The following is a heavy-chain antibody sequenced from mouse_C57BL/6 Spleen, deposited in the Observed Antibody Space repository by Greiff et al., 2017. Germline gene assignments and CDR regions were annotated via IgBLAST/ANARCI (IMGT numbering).Heavy chain of an antibody. V-gene: IGHV1-19*01. CDR2: INPYNGGT. D-gene: IGHD2-4*01. CDR1: GYTFTDYY. J-gene: IGHJ3*01. CDR3: ARSDYDYGAWFAY. Sequence: VQLQQSGPVLVKPGASVKMSCKASGYTFTDYYMNWVKQSHGKSLEWIGVINPYNGGTSYNQKFKGKATLTVDKSSSTAYMELNSLTSEDSAVYYCARSDYDYGAWFAYWGQGTLVTVSA.